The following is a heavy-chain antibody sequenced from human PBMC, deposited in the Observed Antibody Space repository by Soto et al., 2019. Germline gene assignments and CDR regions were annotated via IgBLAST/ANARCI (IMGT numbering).Heavy chain of an antibody. V-gene: IGHV4-31*03. J-gene: IGHJ3*02. Sequence: SETMSLTCTVSGGSISSGGYYWSWICQHPGKGLEWIGYIYYSGSTYYNPSLKSRVTISVDTSKNQFSLKLSSVTAADTAVYYCASYQQSYAFDIWGQGTMVTVSS. CDR1: GGSISSGGYY. D-gene: IGHD2-2*01. CDR2: IYYSGST. CDR3: ASYQQSYAFDI.